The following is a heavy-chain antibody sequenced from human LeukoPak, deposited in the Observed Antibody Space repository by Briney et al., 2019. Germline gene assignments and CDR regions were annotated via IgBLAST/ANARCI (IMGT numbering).Heavy chain of an antibody. J-gene: IGHJ4*02. V-gene: IGHV4-30-4*01. Sequence: SQTLSLTCTVSGGSISSGDYYWSWIRQPPGKGLEWIGYIYYSGSTYYNPSLKSRVTISVDTSKNQFSLKLSSVTAADTAVYYCARYTEALRDYYFDYWGQGTLVTVSS. CDR1: GGSISSGDYY. CDR3: ARYTEALRDYYFDY. D-gene: IGHD5-24*01. CDR2: IYYSGST.